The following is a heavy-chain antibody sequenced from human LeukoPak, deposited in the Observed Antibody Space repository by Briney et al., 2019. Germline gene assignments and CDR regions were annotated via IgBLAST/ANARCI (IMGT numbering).Heavy chain of an antibody. Sequence: ASVKVSCKASGGTFSSYAISWVRQAPGQGLEWMGRIIPILGIANYAQKFQGRVTITADKSTSTAYMELSSLRSEDTAVYYCARFYSSSWHPPDYWGQGTLVTVSS. CDR3: ARFYSSSWHPPDY. V-gene: IGHV1-69*04. J-gene: IGHJ4*02. CDR2: IIPILGIA. CDR1: GGTFSSYA. D-gene: IGHD6-13*01.